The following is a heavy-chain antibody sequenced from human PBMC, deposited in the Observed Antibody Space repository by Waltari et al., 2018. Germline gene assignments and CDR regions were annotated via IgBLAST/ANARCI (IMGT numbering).Heavy chain of an antibody. Sequence: VQLVESGGGLVKPGGSLRLSCAGSGFTFSSYAMHWVRQAPGKGLEWVAVISYDGSNKYYADSVKGRFTISRDNSKNTLYLQMNSLRAEDTAVYYCARSRRAAIGADYWGQGTLVTVSS. CDR3: ARSRRAAIGADY. J-gene: IGHJ4*02. CDR1: GFTFSSYA. D-gene: IGHD6-25*01. CDR2: ISYDGSNK. V-gene: IGHV3-30-3*01.